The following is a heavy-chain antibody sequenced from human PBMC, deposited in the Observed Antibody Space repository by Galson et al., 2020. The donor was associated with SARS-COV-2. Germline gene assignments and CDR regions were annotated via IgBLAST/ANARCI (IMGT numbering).Heavy chain of an antibody. V-gene: IGHV4-34*01. CDR3: AREENFLRVVTATRMCYFDY. D-gene: IGHD2-21*02. CDR2: INSSGST. J-gene: IGHJ4*02. CDR1: GGSFSGYY. Sequence: SETLSLTCAVYGGSFSGYYWSWIRQPPGKGLEWIGEINSSGSTNYNPSLKSRLSTSVDTSKNHSPLKRSSVTAADTAVYYCAREENFLRVVTATRMCYFDYGGRGTLATVSS.